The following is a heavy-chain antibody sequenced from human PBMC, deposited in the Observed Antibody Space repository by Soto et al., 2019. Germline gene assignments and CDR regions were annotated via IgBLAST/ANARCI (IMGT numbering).Heavy chain of an antibody. Sequence: ASVKVSCKASGYILTAYSMHCVRQAPGQGLEWMGVVNPSGGSTNYAQKFQGRITMTRDTSTSTVYMDLSSLTSEDTAVYYCAREENCSDGICYSEYFQRWGQGTLVTVSS. D-gene: IGHD2-15*01. V-gene: IGHV1-46*01. J-gene: IGHJ1*01. CDR2: VNPSGGST. CDR3: AREENCSDGICYSEYFQR. CDR1: GYILTAYS.